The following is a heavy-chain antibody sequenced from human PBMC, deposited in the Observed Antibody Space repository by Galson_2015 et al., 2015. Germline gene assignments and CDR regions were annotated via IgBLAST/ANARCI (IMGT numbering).Heavy chain of an antibody. CDR2: ISGSGIST. CDR1: GFTFSSYA. Sequence: SLRLSCAASGFTFSSYAMSWVRQAPGKGLEWVSAISGSGISTYYAGSVKGRFTISRDNSKDTLYLQMNSLRAEDTALYYCAKGQGGTSDFDVWGQGTLVTVSS. D-gene: IGHD3-9*01. J-gene: IGHJ4*02. V-gene: IGHV3-23*01. CDR3: AKGQGGTSDFDV.